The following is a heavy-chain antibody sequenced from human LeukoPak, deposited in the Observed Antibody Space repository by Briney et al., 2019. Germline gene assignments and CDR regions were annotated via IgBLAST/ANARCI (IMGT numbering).Heavy chain of an antibody. CDR3: ARGRSPYDSSAAFDI. CDR2: IYYSGST. J-gene: IGHJ3*02. CDR1: GGSISTYY. V-gene: IGHV4-59*01. D-gene: IGHD3-22*01. Sequence: PSGTLSLTCTVPGGSISTYYWNWVRQPPGKGLEWIAYIYYSGSTNYNPSLKSRVTMSVDTSSDQYSLKLSSVTAADTAVYYCARGRSPYDSSAAFDIWGQGTMVTVSS.